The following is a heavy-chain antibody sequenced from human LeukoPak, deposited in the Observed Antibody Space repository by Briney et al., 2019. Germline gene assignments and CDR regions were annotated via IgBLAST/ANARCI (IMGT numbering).Heavy chain of an antibody. V-gene: IGHV1-2*02. CDR3: ARGAYYYDSSGYYSGFDY. J-gene: IGHJ4*02. CDR2: NNPNSGGT. D-gene: IGHD3-22*01. Sequence: ASVKVSCKASGYTFTGYYMHWVRQAPGQGLEWMGWNNPNSGGTNYAQKFQGRVTMTRDTSISTAYMELSRLRSDDTAVYYCARGAYYYDSSGYYSGFDYWGQGTLVTVSS. CDR1: GYTFTGYY.